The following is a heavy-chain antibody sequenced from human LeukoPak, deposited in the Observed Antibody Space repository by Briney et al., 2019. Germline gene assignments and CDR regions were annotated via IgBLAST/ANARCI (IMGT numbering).Heavy chain of an antibody. CDR2: IKQDGSEG. J-gene: IGHJ4*02. Sequence: GGSLRLSCAASGFTFSGFSMSWVRQSPTKGLEWVANIKQDGSEGYYVDSVKGRFTISRDNAKNSLSLQMNNLRVEDTAVYYCARAGSHWHYVYWGQGTVVTVSS. CDR1: GFTFSGFS. D-gene: IGHD3-10*01. V-gene: IGHV3-7*01. CDR3: ARAGSHWHYVY.